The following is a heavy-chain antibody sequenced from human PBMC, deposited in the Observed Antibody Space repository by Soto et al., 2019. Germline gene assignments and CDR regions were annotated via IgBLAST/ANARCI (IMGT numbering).Heavy chain of an antibody. CDR2: IYYSGST. Sequence: PSETLSLTCTVSGGSISSYYWSWIRQPPGKGLEWIGYIYYSGSTNYNPSLKSRVTISVDTSKNQFSLKLSSVTAADTAVYYCARGDYDSSPSYMDVWGKGTTVTVSS. J-gene: IGHJ6*03. D-gene: IGHD3-3*01. V-gene: IGHV4-59*01. CDR1: GGSISSYY. CDR3: ARGDYDSSPSYMDV.